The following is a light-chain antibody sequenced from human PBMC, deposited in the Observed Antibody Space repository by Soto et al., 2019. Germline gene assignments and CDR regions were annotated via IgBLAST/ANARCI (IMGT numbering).Light chain of an antibody. CDR2: DAS. CDR1: QDVNIY. Sequence: DIPMTQSPSSVSASVGDSVTINCRASQDVNIYLAWYQQRPGKAPKLLIYDASTLQSGVPSRFSGSGSGTDFTLFISSLQPEDFATYYCQQADSFPPTFGGGTKVEIK. J-gene: IGKJ4*01. CDR3: QQADSFPPT. V-gene: IGKV1-12*01.